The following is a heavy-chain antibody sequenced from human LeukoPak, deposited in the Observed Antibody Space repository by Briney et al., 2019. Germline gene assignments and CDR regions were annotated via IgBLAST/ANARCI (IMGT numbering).Heavy chain of an antibody. J-gene: IGHJ6*02. V-gene: IGHV4-34*01. CDR3: ARGQRGVAFGYYYYYGMDV. D-gene: IGHD3-10*01. CDR2: INHSGST. CDR1: GGSFSGYY. Sequence: SETLSLTCAVYGGSFSGYYWSWIRQPPGKGLEWIGEINHSGSTNYNPSLKSRVTISADTSKNQFSLKLSSVTAADTAVYYCARGQRGVAFGYYYYYGMDVWGQGTTVTVSS.